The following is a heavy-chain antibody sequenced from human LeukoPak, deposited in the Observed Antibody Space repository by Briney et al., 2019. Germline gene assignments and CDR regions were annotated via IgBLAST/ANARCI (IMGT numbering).Heavy chain of an antibody. CDR1: GFTFNYYT. CDR2: ISYDGNKV. D-gene: IGHD1-1*01. V-gene: IGHV3-30*04. CDR3: ARVPMSRGPQNSYFDS. J-gene: IGHJ4*02. Sequence: GRSLRLSCAASGFTFNYYTMHWVRQVPGKGLEWVTAISYDGNKVYYGDSVSGRFTISRDNSKNTVSLLMNSLGVEDTATYFCARVPMSRGPQNSYFDSWGQGTLVVVSS.